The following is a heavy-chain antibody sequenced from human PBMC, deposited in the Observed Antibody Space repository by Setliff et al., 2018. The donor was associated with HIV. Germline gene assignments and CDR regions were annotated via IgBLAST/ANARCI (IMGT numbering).Heavy chain of an antibody. Sequence: VKVPCKASGYTFPRFYLHWVRQAPGQGLEWMGIINPSDGSTYYSQKFQGRVTMPWDTSTSTVYMELSSLNSEDTAVYYCATAPYYDRSGYPGANDAFDIWGQGTLVTVSS. CDR2: INPSDGST. J-gene: IGHJ3*02. CDR1: GYTFPRFY. V-gene: IGHV1-46*01. D-gene: IGHD3-22*01. CDR3: ATAPYYDRSGYPGANDAFDI.